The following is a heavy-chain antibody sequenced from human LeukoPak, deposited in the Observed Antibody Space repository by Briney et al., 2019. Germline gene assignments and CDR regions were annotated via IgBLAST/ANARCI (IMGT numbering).Heavy chain of an antibody. CDR3: ARGGVRYYYGSGSYFFDY. D-gene: IGHD3-10*01. J-gene: IGHJ4*02. CDR2: INPNSGGT. Sequence: ASVKVSCKASGYTFTGYYMHRVRQAPGQGLEWMGWINPNSGGTNYAQKFQGGVTMTRDTSISTAYMELSRLRSDDTAVYYCARGGVRYYYGSGSYFFDYWGQGTLVTVSS. CDR1: GYTFTGYY. V-gene: IGHV1-2*02.